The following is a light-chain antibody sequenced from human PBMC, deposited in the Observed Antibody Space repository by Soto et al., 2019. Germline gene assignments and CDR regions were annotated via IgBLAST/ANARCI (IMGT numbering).Light chain of an antibody. Sequence: DIQMTQSPSSLSASVGDRVTITCRASQGINNLLAWFQQKPGKAPKSLIFAASGLQSGVPSRFRGSGSGTDFSLTISGLQPEDFATYYCQQYKVYPYTFGQGTRLDI. CDR2: AAS. J-gene: IGKJ2*01. CDR1: QGINNL. V-gene: IGKV1-16*01. CDR3: QQYKVYPYT.